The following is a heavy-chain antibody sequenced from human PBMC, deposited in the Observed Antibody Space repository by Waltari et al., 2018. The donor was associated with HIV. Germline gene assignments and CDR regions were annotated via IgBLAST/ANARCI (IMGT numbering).Heavy chain of an antibody. D-gene: IGHD2-15*01. CDR1: RFTFSDHA. V-gene: IGHV3-30*04. CDR2: ISYDGSKM. CDR3: GKDTLGMGGYSDT. Sequence: QVQLAESGGGVVQPGRSLKLSCAASRFTFSDHAMHWARLAPGKGLEWVAVISYDGSKMYYGDAVKGRFTISRDNSKKTVYLEMNSLRPEDTAVYYCGKDTLGMGGYSDTWGQGTQVTVSS. J-gene: IGHJ5*02.